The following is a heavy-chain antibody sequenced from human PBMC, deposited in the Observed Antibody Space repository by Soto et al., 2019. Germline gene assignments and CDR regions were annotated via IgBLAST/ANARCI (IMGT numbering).Heavy chain of an antibody. J-gene: IGHJ4*02. Sequence: EVQLVESGGGLVKPGESLRLSCEASGFTFSSVSMNWVRQVPGKGLEWVASISSGRSDTWYADSVKGRFIISRDNAQNSLFLQMNTLRPEDTAMYYCARVAYWGPGTQVTVSS. CDR3: ARVAY. CDR1: GFTFSSVS. CDR2: ISSGRSDT. V-gene: IGHV3-21*02.